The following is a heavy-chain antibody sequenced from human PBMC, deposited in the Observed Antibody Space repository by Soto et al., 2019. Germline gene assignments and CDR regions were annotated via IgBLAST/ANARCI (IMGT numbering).Heavy chain of an antibody. D-gene: IGHD3-10*01. Sequence: ETACLTFPLSGASISSYYCIWIRQPPGKGLEWIGYIYYSGSNNYNPSLKSRVTISVDTSKKQFSLKLSSVTAADTAVYYCARELWFGETNWFDPWGQGTLVTVSS. CDR1: GASISSYY. J-gene: IGHJ5*02. CDR2: IYYSGSN. CDR3: ARELWFGETNWFDP. V-gene: IGHV4-59*01.